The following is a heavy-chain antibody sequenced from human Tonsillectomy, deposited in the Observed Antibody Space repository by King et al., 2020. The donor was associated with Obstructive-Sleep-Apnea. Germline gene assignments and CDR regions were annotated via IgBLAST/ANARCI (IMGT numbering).Heavy chain of an antibody. V-gene: IGHV3-7*05. Sequence: VQLVESGGGLVQPGGSLRLSCAASGFTFSDYWMTWVRQAPGKGLEWVANIKLDGSEKYYVDSVKGRFTISRDNAKNSLYLRMNGLRAEDTAVYYCARDRGYCDFWGQGTLVIVSS. CDR3: ARDRGYCDF. CDR1: GFTFSDYW. J-gene: IGHJ4*02. CDR2: IKLDGSEK. D-gene: IGHD3/OR15-3a*01.